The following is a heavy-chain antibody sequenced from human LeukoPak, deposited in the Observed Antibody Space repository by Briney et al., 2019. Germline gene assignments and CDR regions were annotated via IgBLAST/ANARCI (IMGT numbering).Heavy chain of an antibody. CDR1: GYPFPGYY. V-gene: IGHV1-18*04. Sequence: ASVKVSCKASGYPFPGYYMHWVRQAPGQGLEWMGWVSGYNGNTNYAQKLQGRVTMTIDTSTSTAYMELRSLKSDDSAVYYCARDGSADCSSTSCFDPWGQGTLVTVSS. CDR2: VSGYNGNT. J-gene: IGHJ5*02. CDR3: ARDGSADCSSTSCFDP. D-gene: IGHD2-2*01.